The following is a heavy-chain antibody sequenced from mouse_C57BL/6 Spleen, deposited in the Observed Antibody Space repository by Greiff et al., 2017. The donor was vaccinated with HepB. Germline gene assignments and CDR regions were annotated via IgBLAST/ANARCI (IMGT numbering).Heavy chain of an antibody. J-gene: IGHJ2*01. CDR2: IDPSDSYT. V-gene: IGHV1-50*01. Sequence: VKLQQPGAELVKPGASVKLSCKASGYTFTSYWMQWVKQRPGQGLEWIGEIDPSDSYTNYNQKFKGKATLTVDTSSSTAYMQLSSLTSEDSAVYYCARGDYDDRYYFDYWGQGTTLTVSS. CDR3: ARGDYDDRYYFDY. CDR1: GYTFTSYW. D-gene: IGHD2-4*01.